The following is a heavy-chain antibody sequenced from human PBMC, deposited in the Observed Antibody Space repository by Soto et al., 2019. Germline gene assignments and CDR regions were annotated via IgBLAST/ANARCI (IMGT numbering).Heavy chain of an antibody. CDR3: AREDESSGYAGTFRH. D-gene: IGHD3-22*01. V-gene: IGHV3-30-3*01. J-gene: IGHJ1*01. CDR1: GFIFNNYV. Sequence: QVQLVESGGDVVQPGRSLRLSCAVSGFIFNNYVIHWVRQAPGKGLEWVGLTASDGNKVYADSVKDRFTISRDSPNNKVNLEMNSLRSEDTAVYYCAREDESSGYAGTFRHWGQGTLVTVSP. CDR2: TASDGNK.